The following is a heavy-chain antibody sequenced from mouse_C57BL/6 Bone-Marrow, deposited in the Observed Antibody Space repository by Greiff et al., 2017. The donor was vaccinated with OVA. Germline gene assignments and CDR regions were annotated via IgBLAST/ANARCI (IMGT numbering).Heavy chain of an antibody. V-gene: IGHV14-4*01. Sequence: EVQLQQSGAELVRPGASVKLSCTASGFNIKDDYMHWVKQRPEQGLEWIGWIDPENGDTEYASKFQGKATITADTSSNPAYLQLSSLTSEDTAVYYCTTPYDGYWYFDVWGTGTTVTVSS. CDR2: IDPENGDT. J-gene: IGHJ1*03. CDR3: TTPYDGYWYFDV. D-gene: IGHD2-3*01. CDR1: GFNIKDDY.